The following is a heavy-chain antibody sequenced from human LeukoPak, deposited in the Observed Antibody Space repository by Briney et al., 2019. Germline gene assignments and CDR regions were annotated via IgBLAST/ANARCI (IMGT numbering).Heavy chain of an antibody. D-gene: IGHD6-13*01. Sequence: GGSLRLSCAASGFTFSSYAMHWVRQAPGKGLGWVAVISYDGSNKYCADSVKGRFTISRDNSKNTLYLQMNSLRAEDTAVYYCARVVSPGIAAAGAFDYWGQGTLVTVSS. V-gene: IGHV3-30-3*01. J-gene: IGHJ4*02. CDR2: ISYDGSNK. CDR1: GFTFSSYA. CDR3: ARVVSPGIAAAGAFDY.